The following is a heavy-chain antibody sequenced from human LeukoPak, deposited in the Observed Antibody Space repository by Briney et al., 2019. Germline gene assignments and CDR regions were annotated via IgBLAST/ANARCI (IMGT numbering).Heavy chain of an antibody. D-gene: IGHD3-9*01. Sequence: GGSLRLSCAASGFTFSSYAMHWVRQAPGKGLEWVAVISYDGSNKYYADSVKGRFTISRDNSKNTLYLQMNSLRAEDTAVYYCARGEVDYDILTGYYYNWFDPWGQGTLVTVSS. V-gene: IGHV3-30*04. J-gene: IGHJ5*02. CDR3: ARGEVDYDILTGYYYNWFDP. CDR2: ISYDGSNK. CDR1: GFTFSSYA.